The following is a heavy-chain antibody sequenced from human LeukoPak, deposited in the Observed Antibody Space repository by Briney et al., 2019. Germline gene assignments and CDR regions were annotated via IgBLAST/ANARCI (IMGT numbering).Heavy chain of an antibody. CDR1: GGSISSYY. D-gene: IGHD1-26*01. CDR3: ARDSMRWELMRYDAFDI. CDR2: IYTSGST. V-gene: IGHV4-4*07. J-gene: IGHJ3*02. Sequence: SETLSLTCTVSGGSISSYYWSWIRQPAGKGLEWIGRIYTSGSTNYNPSLKSRVTMSVDTSKNQFSLKLSSVTAADTAVYYCARDSMRWELMRYDAFDIWGQGTMVTVSS.